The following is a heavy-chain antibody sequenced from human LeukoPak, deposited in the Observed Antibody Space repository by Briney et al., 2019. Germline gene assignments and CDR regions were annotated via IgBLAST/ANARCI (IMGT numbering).Heavy chain of an antibody. CDR2: ISAYNGNT. Sequence: ASVKVSCKASGYTFTSYGISWVRQAPGQGLEWMGWISAYNGNTNYAQKLQGRVTMTTDTSTSTAYMELRSLRSDDTAVYYCARVAHSSGWYPTLDYWGQGTLVTVSS. D-gene: IGHD6-19*01. CDR3: ARVAHSSGWYPTLDY. J-gene: IGHJ4*02. CDR1: GYTFTSYG. V-gene: IGHV1-18*01.